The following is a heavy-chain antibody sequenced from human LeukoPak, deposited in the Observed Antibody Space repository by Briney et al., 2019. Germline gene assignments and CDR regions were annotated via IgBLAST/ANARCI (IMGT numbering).Heavy chain of an antibody. V-gene: IGHV4-59*08. D-gene: IGHD6-19*01. Sequence: LETLSLTCTVSGGAISSVYWSSIRQPPRKGLEWIGYIYYSGSTNYNPSLKSRVTISVYTSKNQFSLKLNSVTAADTAVYYCARRGYSSGSYYFDYWGQGTLVTVSS. CDR2: IYYSGST. CDR1: GGAISSVY. J-gene: IGHJ4*02. CDR3: ARRGYSSGSYYFDY.